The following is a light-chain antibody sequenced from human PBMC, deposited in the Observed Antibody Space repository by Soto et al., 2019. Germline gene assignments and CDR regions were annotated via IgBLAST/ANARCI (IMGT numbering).Light chain of an antibody. J-gene: IGKJ5*01. CDR3: QQSFNIPVT. CDR1: QSVSNNY. Sequence: EIVFTQAPGTPSLSPGERATLSCRASQSVSNNYLAWYQQKPGQAPRLLIYGASNRATGIPDRFSGSGSGTDFTLTISRLEPEDFATYYCQQSFNIPVTFGQGTRLEIK. CDR2: GAS. V-gene: IGKV3-20*01.